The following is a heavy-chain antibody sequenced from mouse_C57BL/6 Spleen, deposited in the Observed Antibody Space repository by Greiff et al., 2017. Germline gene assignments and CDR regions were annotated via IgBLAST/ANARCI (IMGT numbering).Heavy chain of an antibody. CDR1: GYTFTSYW. Sequence: QVQLKQPGAELVKPGASVKLSCKASGYTFTSYWMHWVKQRPGQGLEWIGMIHPNSGSTHYNEKFKSKATLTVDKSSSTAYMQLSSLTSEDSAVYYCTRADYPGAMDYWGQGASVTVSS. J-gene: IGHJ4*01. CDR3: TRADYPGAMDY. D-gene: IGHD5-5*01. CDR2: IHPNSGST. V-gene: IGHV1-64*01.